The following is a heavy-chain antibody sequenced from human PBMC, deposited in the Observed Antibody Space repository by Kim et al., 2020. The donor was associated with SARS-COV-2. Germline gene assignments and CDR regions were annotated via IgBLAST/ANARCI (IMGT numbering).Heavy chain of an antibody. D-gene: IGHD3-10*01. CDR3: AKDLTYYYGSGSYFGY. V-gene: IGHV3-30*02. J-gene: IGHJ4*02. Sequence: SVKGRFTISRDNSKNTLYLQMNSLRAEDTAVYYCAKDLTYYYGSGSYFGYWGQGTLVTVSS.